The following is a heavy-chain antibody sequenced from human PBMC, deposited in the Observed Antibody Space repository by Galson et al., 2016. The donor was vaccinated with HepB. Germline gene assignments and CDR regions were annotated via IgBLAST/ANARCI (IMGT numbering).Heavy chain of an antibody. CDR3: ARGGGYSSGWYSF. V-gene: IGHV3-74*01. J-gene: IGHJ4*02. D-gene: IGHD6-13*01. CDR2: IEPDGNSP. Sequence: SLRLSCAVSGFTFRNHQMHWLRQVPGKGLVWVSRIEPDGNSPIYADSVKGRFTISRDNAKNSLYLQMNSLRVEDTAVYYCARGGGYSSGWYSFWGRGTLVTVSS. CDR1: GFTFRNHQ.